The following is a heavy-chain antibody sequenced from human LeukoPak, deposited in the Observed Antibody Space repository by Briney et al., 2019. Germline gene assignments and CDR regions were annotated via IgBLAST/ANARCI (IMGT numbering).Heavy chain of an antibody. CDR1: GFTFSNYW. D-gene: IGHD2-15*01. Sequence: GGSLRLSCAVSGFTFSNYWMHWVRQVPGKGLLWVARINSDGRGTNCADSVKGRCTLSRDNAKNTFYLQMNSLRADDTAVYYCASEHCSGGGCYHLYWGQGTLVTVSS. CDR3: ASEHCSGGGCYHLY. J-gene: IGHJ4*02. V-gene: IGHV3-74*01. CDR2: INSDGRGT.